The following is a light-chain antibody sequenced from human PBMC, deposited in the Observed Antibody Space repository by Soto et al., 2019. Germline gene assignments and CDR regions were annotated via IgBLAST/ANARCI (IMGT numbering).Light chain of an antibody. CDR3: SSYTSSSVVV. CDR2: DVS. Sequence: QPASVSGSPGQSITISCTGTSSDVGGYNYVSWYQQHPGKAPKLMIYDVSNRPSGVSNRFSGSKSGNTASLTISGLQAEDEADYYCSSYTSSSVVVFGGGTKLTVL. CDR1: SSDVGGYNY. J-gene: IGLJ2*01. V-gene: IGLV2-14*01.